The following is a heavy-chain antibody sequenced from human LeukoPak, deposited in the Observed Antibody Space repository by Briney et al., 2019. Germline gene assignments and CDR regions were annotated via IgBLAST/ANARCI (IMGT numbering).Heavy chain of an antibody. Sequence: SETLSLTCTVSGGSISSGGYYWSWIRQHPGKGLEWIGYIYYSGSTYYNPSLKSRVTISVDTSKNQFSLKLSSVTAADTAVYYCARHERCSSINCIYNWFDPWGQGTLVIVSS. CDR3: ARHERCSSINCIYNWFDP. D-gene: IGHD2-2*01. J-gene: IGHJ5*02. V-gene: IGHV4-31*03. CDR2: IYYSGST. CDR1: GGSISSGGYY.